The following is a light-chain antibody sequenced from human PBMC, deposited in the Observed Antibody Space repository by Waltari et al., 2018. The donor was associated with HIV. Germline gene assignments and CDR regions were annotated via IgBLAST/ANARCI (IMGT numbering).Light chain of an antibody. V-gene: IGKV3-11*01. CDR1: QSVRSY. J-gene: IGKJ5*01. Sequence: DIVLTQSPATLSLSPGERATLSCRASQSVRSYLAWYQHKPGQPPRLLISGASSRATGIPARFSGSGSGTDFTLTISSLEPGDFAVYYCQNRSNWPITFGQGTRLEIK. CDR3: QNRSNWPIT. CDR2: GAS.